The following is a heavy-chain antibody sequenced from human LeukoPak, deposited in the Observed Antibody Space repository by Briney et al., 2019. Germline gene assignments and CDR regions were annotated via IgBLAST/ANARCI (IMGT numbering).Heavy chain of an antibody. Sequence: SETLSLTCTVSGVSINSLDLWSWVRQPPGKGLEWIGEMYLSGTTHSNPSVKSRVTISIDKSKNQFFLNLSSVTAADTAVYYCAGLVGRYSSGLYYYYFDYWGQGALVTVSS. J-gene: IGHJ4*02. CDR1: GVSINSLDL. CDR3: AGLVGRYSSGLYYYYFDY. CDR2: MYLSGTT. V-gene: IGHV4-4*02. D-gene: IGHD3-22*01.